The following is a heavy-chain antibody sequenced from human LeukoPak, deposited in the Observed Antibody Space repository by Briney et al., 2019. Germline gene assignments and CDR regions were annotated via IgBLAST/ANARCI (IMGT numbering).Heavy chain of an antibody. CDR2: IKSKTDGGTT. CDR3: ARESPYGSGSYYNVGYFDY. D-gene: IGHD3-10*01. CDR1: GFTFSNAW. J-gene: IGHJ4*02. V-gene: IGHV3-15*07. Sequence: GGSLRLSCAASGFTFSNAWMNWVRQAPGKGLEWVGRIKSKTDGGTTDYAAPVKGRFTISRDNSKNTLYLQMNSLRAEDTAVYYCARESPYGSGSYYNVGYFDYWGQGTLVTVSS.